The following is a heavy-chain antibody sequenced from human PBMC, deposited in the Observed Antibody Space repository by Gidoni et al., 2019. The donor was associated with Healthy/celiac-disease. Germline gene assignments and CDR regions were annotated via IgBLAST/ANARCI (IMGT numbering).Heavy chain of an antibody. CDR3: ARANGYSSSWYDY. J-gene: IGHJ4*02. V-gene: IGHV3-7*01. CDR2: RKKDGSEK. Sequence: VQLVESWGGWVQPGGSLSLSCAASGFTVSSYWMSWFRQAPGKGLEGGANRKKDGSEKYYVESVKGRFTISRDNAKNALYLKMNSMRAEDTAVYYCARANGYSSSWYDYWGQGTLVTVSS. D-gene: IGHD6-13*01. CDR1: GFTVSSYW.